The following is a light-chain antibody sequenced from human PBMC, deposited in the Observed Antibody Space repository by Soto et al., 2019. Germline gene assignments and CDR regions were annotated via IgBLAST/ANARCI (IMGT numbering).Light chain of an antibody. CDR2: GAS. Sequence: EIVLTQSPGTLSLSPGERATLSCRASQSVSSSYLAWYQRKPGEAPRLLIYGASSRATGIPDRFSGSGSGTDFTLTISILEPEDFAVYYCQQYGSSPGTFGQGTKVEIK. J-gene: IGKJ1*01. CDR3: QQYGSSPGT. V-gene: IGKV3-20*01. CDR1: QSVSSSY.